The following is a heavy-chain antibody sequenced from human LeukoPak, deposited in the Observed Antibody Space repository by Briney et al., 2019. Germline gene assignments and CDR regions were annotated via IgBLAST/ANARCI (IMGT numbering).Heavy chain of an antibody. CDR3: ARDRTVRGVIQLWAPFDY. CDR1: GFIFKNHA. Sequence: PGGSLRLSCAASGFIFKNHAMSWVRQAPGKGLEWVSATSGSGGTKFYADSVKGRFTISRDNSKNTLYLQMNSLRAEDTAVYYCARDRTVRGVIQLWAPFDYWGQGTLVTVSS. D-gene: IGHD3-10*01. V-gene: IGHV3-23*01. CDR2: TSGSGGTK. J-gene: IGHJ4*02.